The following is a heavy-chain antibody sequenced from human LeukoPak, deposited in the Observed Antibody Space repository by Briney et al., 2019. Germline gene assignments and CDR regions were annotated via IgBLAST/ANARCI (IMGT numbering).Heavy chain of an antibody. V-gene: IGHV3-9*01. J-gene: IGHJ4*02. Sequence: GGSLRLSCAASGFTFDDYAMHWVRQAPGKGLEWVSGISWNSGSIGYADSVKGRFTISRDNAKNSLFLQMNSLRAEDTAVYYCARDTKDYWGQGTLVTVSS. CDR3: ARDTKDY. CDR2: ISWNSGSI. CDR1: GFTFDDYA.